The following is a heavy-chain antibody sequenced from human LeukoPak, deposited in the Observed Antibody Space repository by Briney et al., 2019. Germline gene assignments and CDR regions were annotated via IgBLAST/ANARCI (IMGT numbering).Heavy chain of an antibody. J-gene: IGHJ6*04. CDR1: GGTFSSYA. Sequence: SVKVSCKASGGTFSSYAMSWVRQAPGQGLEWMGGIIPIVGTANYAQKFQGRVTITTDESTSTAYMELSSLRSEDTAVYYCASSSRVVPAASIVDVWGKGTTVTVSS. CDR3: ASSSRVVPAASIVDV. D-gene: IGHD2-2*01. V-gene: IGHV1-69*05. CDR2: IIPIVGTA.